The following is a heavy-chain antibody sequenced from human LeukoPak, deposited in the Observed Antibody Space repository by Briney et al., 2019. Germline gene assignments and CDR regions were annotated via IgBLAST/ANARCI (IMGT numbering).Heavy chain of an antibody. J-gene: IGHJ1*01. D-gene: IGHD6-6*01. CDR1: GFTVSSNY. Sequence: GGSLRLSCAASGFTVSSNYMSWVRQAPGKGLEWVSVIYSGGSTYYADSVKGRFTFSRDNSKNTLYLQMDSLRAEDTAVYYCARDHSPEYNSSAGYFQLWGQGTLVTVSS. CDR2: IYSGGST. V-gene: IGHV3-66*01. CDR3: ARDHSPEYNSSAGYFQL.